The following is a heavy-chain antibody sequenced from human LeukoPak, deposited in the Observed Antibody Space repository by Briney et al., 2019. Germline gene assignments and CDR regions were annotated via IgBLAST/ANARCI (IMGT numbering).Heavy chain of an antibody. D-gene: IGHD3-10*01. CDR2: ISAYNGNT. CDR1: GYTFTSYG. V-gene: IGHV1-18*01. J-gene: IGHJ4*02. CDR3: ARDNSMVRGVMGTEYYFDY. Sequence: AASVKVSCKASGYTFTSYGISWVRQAPGQGLEWMGWISAYNGNTNYEQKVQGRVTMTTDTSTSTAYMELRSLRSDDTAVYYRARDNSMVRGVMGTEYYFDYWGQGTLVTVSS.